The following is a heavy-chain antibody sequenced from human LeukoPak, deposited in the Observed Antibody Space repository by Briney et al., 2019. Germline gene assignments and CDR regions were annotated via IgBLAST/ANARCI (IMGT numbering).Heavy chain of an antibody. V-gene: IGHV3-30*02. Sequence: SGGSLRLSCAASGFTFSSYGMYWVRQAPGKGLEWVAFVRYDGSNKYYADSVKGRFTISRDNAKNTLYVQINSLRAEDTAVYYCARESSDWFSDAFDIWGQGTVVTVSS. CDR1: GFTFSSYG. J-gene: IGHJ3*02. D-gene: IGHD6-19*01. CDR2: VRYDGSNK. CDR3: ARESSDWFSDAFDI.